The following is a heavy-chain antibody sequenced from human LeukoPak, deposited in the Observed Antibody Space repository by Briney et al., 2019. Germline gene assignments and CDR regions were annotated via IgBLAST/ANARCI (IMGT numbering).Heavy chain of an antibody. D-gene: IGHD6-13*01. J-gene: IGHJ6*04. CDR2: IDWDDDK. CDR3: ARIVGVVAAAGGIGYYYYGMDV. V-gene: IGHV2-70*01. Sequence: ESGPALVKPTQTLTLTCTFSGFSLSTSGMCVSWIRQPPGKALEWLALIDWDDDKYYSTSLKTRPTISKDTSKNQVVLTMTNMDPVDTATYYCARIVGVVAAAGGIGYYYYGMDVWGKGTTVTVSS. CDR1: GFSLSTSGMC.